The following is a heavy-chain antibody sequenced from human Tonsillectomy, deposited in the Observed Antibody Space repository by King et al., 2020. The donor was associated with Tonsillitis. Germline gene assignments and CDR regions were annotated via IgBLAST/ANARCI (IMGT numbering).Heavy chain of an antibody. Sequence: QLQLVQSGAEVKKPGASVKVSCKASGYTFTSYGISWVRQAPGQGLEWMGWISAYNGNTNYVQKLQGRVTMTTDTSTSTAYMELRSLRSDDTAVYYCARENYDILTGYYYDYWGQGTLVTVSS. CDR3: ARENYDILTGYYYDY. CDR2: ISAYNGNT. V-gene: IGHV1-18*04. D-gene: IGHD3-9*01. CDR1: GYTFTSYG. J-gene: IGHJ4*02.